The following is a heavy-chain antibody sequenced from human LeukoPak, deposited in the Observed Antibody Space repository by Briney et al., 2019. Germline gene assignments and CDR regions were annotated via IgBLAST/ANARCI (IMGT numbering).Heavy chain of an antibody. CDR1: GFTFDSSW. D-gene: IGHD2/OR15-2a*01. Sequence: PGGSLRLSCAASGFTFDSSWMYWVRQAPGKGLVWDSRIDSDGTLTSYADSVKGRFTISRDNAKNTVYLQMNSLRAEDTAIYYCARNIGSNWGQGTLVTVSS. CDR2: IDSDGTLT. V-gene: IGHV3-74*01. CDR3: ARNIGSN. J-gene: IGHJ4*02.